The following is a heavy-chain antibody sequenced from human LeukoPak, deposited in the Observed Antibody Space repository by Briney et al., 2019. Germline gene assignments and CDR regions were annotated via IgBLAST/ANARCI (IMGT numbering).Heavy chain of an antibody. J-gene: IGHJ6*02. CDR1: GFTFDDYA. D-gene: IGHD5-18*01. V-gene: IGHV3-9*01. CDR2: ISWNSGSI. Sequence: GRSLRLSCAASGFTFDDYAMHWVRQAPGKGLEWVSGISWNSGSIGYADSVKGRFTNSRDNAKNSLYLQMNSLRAEDTALYYCAKDVDTAMVTGGMDVWGQGTTVTVSS. CDR3: AKDVDTAMVTGGMDV.